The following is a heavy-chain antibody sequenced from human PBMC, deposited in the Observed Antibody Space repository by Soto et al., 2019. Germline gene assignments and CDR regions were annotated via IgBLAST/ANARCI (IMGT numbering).Heavy chain of an antibody. D-gene: IGHD6-19*01. Sequence: SETLSLTCTVSGGSISSGDYYWSWIRQPPGKGLEWIGYIYYSGSTYYNPSLKSRVTISVDTSKNQFSLKLSSVTAADMAVYYCARDFYGGWYFDYWGQGTLVTVSS. J-gene: IGHJ4*02. CDR1: GGSISSGDYY. CDR3: ARDFYGGWYFDY. CDR2: IYYSGST. V-gene: IGHV4-30-4*01.